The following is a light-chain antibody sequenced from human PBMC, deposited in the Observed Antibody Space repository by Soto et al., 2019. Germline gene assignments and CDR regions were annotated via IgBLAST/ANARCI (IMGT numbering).Light chain of an antibody. J-gene: IGKJ5*01. CDR3: PLPPMLLTT. CDR1: QGISTF. CDR2: EAS. Sequence: AVPITLNQKSFSASTGDRVTITCRASQGISTFLAWYQQKPGKAPKLLIYEASTLQSGVPSRFSGSGSGTDFALTITSLQAEDGIRYCSPLPPMLLTTF. V-gene: IGKV1-8*01.